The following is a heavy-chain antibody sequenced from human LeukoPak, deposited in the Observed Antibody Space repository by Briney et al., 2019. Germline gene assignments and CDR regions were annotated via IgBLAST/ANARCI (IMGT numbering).Heavy chain of an antibody. CDR2: INHSGST. Sequence: SETLSLTCAVYGGSFSGYYWSWVRQPPGKGLEWIGEINHSGSTNYNPSLKSRVTISVDTSKNQCSLKLSSVTAADTAVYYCAGRYYDYVWGSYRPKSFDYWGQGTLVTVSS. CDR3: AGRYYDYVWGSYRPKSFDY. D-gene: IGHD3-16*02. CDR1: GGSFSGYY. V-gene: IGHV4-34*01. J-gene: IGHJ4*02.